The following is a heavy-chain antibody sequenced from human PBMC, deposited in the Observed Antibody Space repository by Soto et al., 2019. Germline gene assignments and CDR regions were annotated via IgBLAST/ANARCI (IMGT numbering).Heavy chain of an antibody. D-gene: IGHD3-22*01. J-gene: IGHJ4*02. V-gene: IGHV1-58*01. Sequence: SVKVSCKASGFTFTSSAVQWVRQARGQRLEWIGWIVVGSGNTKYAQMLQGRVTMTTDTSTSTAYMELRSLRSDDTAVYYCARVHYDSSGYYSEIFDYWGQGTLVTVSS. CDR2: IVVGSGNT. CDR1: GFTFTSSA. CDR3: ARVHYDSSGYYSEIFDY.